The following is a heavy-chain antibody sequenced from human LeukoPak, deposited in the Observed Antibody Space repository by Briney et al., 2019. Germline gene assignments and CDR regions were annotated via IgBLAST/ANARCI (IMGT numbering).Heavy chain of an antibody. V-gene: IGHV3-30*02. CDR3: AKGASSTTRRWFDP. CDR1: GFTFSSYG. CDR2: IRYDGSNK. D-gene: IGHD6-13*01. Sequence: GGSLRLSCAASGFTFSSYGMHWVRQAPGKGLEWVAFIRYDGSNKYYADSVKGRFTISRDNSKNTLYLQMNSLRAEDTAVYYCAKGASSTTRRWFDPWGQGTLVTVSS. J-gene: IGHJ5*02.